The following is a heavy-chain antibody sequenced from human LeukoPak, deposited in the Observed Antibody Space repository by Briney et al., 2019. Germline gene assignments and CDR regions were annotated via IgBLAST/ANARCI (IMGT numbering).Heavy chain of an antibody. V-gene: IGHV4-4*07. D-gene: IGHD3-22*01. CDR1: GGSIISYY. J-gene: IGHJ5*02. CDR2: IYSSGCT. Sequence: SETLPLTCTVSGGSIISYYWSWLRQPAGKGLEWIGRIYSSGCTNYNPSLKSRVTMSVDTSKNQFSLKLSSVTAADTAVYYCARTDYDSSGYDNWCDPWGQGTLVTVPS. CDR3: ARTDYDSSGYDNWCDP.